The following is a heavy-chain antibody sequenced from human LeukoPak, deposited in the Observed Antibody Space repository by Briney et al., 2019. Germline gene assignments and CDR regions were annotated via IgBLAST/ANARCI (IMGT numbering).Heavy chain of an antibody. V-gene: IGHV3-30*18. Sequence: PGGSLRLSCAASRFTFSSYGMHWVRQAPGKGLEWVAVISYDGSNKYYADSVKGRFTISRDNSKNTLYLQMNSLRAEDTAVYYCAKNTAMAQYYFDYWGQGTLVTVSS. J-gene: IGHJ4*02. CDR3: AKNTAMAQYYFDY. CDR1: RFTFSSYG. D-gene: IGHD5-18*01. CDR2: ISYDGSNK.